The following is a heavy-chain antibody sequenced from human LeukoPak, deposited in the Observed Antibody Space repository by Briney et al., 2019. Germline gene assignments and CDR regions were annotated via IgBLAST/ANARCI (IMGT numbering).Heavy chain of an antibody. D-gene: IGHD5-24*01. CDR3: ARGEMATIEDAFDI. CDR1: GFSFSSYE. J-gene: IGHJ3*02. CDR2: IYYSGST. V-gene: IGHV4-59*01. Sequence: PGGSLRLSCAASGFSFSSYEMNWVRQAPGKGLEWIGSIYYSGSTNYNPSLKSRVTISVDTSKNQFSLKLSSVTAADTAVYYCARGEMATIEDAFDIWGQGTMVTVSS.